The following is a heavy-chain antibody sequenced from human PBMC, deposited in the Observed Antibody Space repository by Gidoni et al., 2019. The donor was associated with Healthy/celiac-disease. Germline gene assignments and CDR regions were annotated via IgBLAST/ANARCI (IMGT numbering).Heavy chain of an antibody. CDR1: GGSISSSSYY. CDR3: ASELWRDYSNYGMDV. V-gene: IGHV4-39*01. Sequence: QLPLQESGPGLVKPSETLSLTCTLSGGSISSSSYYWGWIRQPPGKGLEWIGSIYYSGSTYYNPSLKSRVTISVDTSKNQFSLKLSSVTAADTAVYYCASELWRDYSNYGMDVWGQGTTVTVSS. D-gene: IGHD3-3*01. CDR2: IYYSGST. J-gene: IGHJ6*02.